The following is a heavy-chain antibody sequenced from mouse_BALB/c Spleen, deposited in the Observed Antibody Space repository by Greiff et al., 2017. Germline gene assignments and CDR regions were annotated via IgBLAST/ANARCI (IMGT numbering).Heavy chain of an antibody. V-gene: IGHV3-2*02. Sequence: EVQLVESGPGLVKPSQSLSLTCTVTGYSITSDYAWNWIRQFPGNKLEWMGYISYSGSTSYNPSLKSRISITRDTSKNQFFLQLNSVTTEDTATYYCAREGQLGLGYYFDYWGQGTTLTVSS. CDR3: AREGQLGLGYYFDY. D-gene: IGHD3-3*01. CDR2: ISYSGST. J-gene: IGHJ2*01. CDR1: GYSITSDYA.